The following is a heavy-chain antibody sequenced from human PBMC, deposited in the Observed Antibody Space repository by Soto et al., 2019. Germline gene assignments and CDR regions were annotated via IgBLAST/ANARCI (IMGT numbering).Heavy chain of an antibody. D-gene: IGHD5-18*01. Sequence: QVQLQESGPGLVKPSQTLSLTCTVSGGSISSGDYYWSWIRQPPGKGLEWIGYIYYSGSTYYNPSLTSRVTISVHTSKNQFSLKLSSVTAAATAVYFCAGIQSKRLSGLAPWGQGTLVTVSS. CDR1: GGSISSGDYY. CDR3: AGIQSKRLSGLAP. J-gene: IGHJ5*02. V-gene: IGHV4-30-4*01. CDR2: IYYSGST.